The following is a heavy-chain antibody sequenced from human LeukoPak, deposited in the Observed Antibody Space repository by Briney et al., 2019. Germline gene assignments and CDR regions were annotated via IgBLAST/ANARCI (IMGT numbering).Heavy chain of an antibody. Sequence: SETLSLTCTVSGGSISSSSYYWGWIRQPPGKGLERIGSIYYSGSTYYNPSLKSRVTISVDTSKNQFSLKLSSVTAADTAVYYCARSSAAGYFVDYWGQGTLVTVSS. J-gene: IGHJ4*02. V-gene: IGHV4-39*01. D-gene: IGHD6-13*01. CDR1: GGSISSSSYY. CDR3: ARSSAAGYFVDY. CDR2: IYYSGST.